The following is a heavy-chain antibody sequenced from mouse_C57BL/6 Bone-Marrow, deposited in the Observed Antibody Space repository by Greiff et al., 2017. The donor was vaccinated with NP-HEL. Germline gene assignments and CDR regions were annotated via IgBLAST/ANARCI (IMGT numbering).Heavy chain of an antibody. Sequence: EVHLVESGEGLVKPGGSLKLSCAASGFTFSSYAMSWVRQTPEKRLEWVAYISSGGDYIYYADTVKGRFTISRDNARNILYLQMSSLKSEDTAMYYCTRDPDYYGSFDYWGQGTTLTVSS. CDR1: GFTFSSYA. D-gene: IGHD1-1*01. V-gene: IGHV5-9-1*02. CDR2: ISSGGDYI. CDR3: TRDPDYYGSFDY. J-gene: IGHJ2*01.